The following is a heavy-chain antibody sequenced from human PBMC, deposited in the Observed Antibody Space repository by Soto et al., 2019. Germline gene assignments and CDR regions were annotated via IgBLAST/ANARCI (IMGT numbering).Heavy chain of an antibody. J-gene: IGHJ4*02. V-gene: IGHV3-30-3*01. Sequence: GGSLRLSCAASGFIFSNYALHWVRQAPGKGLEWVAVISYDGANKHYADSVKGRFTISRDNFKSKLYLQMNSLRIEDTGVYYCARDVYDYVWGRSLYLDYWGQGTLVTVSS. CDR1: GFIFSNYA. CDR3: ARDVYDYVWGRSLYLDY. CDR2: ISYDGANK. D-gene: IGHD3-16*01.